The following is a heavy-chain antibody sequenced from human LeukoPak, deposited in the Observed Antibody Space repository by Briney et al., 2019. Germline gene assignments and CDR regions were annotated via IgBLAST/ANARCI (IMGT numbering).Heavy chain of an antibody. Sequence: PGTSLRLSCAASGFTFSIYAVHWVRQAPGKGLEWVAVISYDGGNKYYADSEKGRFTISRDNSKNTLYLQMNSLRAEDTAVYYCTRNPYGDYNFDYWGQGTLVTVSS. J-gene: IGHJ4*02. V-gene: IGHV3-30-3*01. CDR3: TRNPYGDYNFDY. CDR2: ISYDGGNK. CDR1: GFTFSIYA. D-gene: IGHD4-17*01.